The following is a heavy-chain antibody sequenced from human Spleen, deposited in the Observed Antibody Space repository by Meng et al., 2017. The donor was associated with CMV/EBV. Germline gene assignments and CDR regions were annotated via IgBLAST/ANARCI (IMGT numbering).Heavy chain of an antibody. D-gene: IGHD6-13*01. V-gene: IGHV1-69*10. Sequence: SVKVSCKASGGTFSTYAINWVRQAPGQGLEWMGGIIPILDTVNYAQKFQGRVTITADKSTGTAYMELSSLRSEDSAVYYCARETYSSSPDDAFDIWGQGTMVTVSS. CDR1: GGTFSTYA. J-gene: IGHJ3*02. CDR2: IIPILDTV. CDR3: ARETYSSSPDDAFDI.